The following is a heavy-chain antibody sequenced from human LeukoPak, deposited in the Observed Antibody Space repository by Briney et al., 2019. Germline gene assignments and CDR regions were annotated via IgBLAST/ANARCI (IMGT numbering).Heavy chain of an antibody. CDR1: GFTFSSYS. V-gene: IGHV3-23*01. Sequence: GGSLRLSCAASGFTFSSYSMTWFRQIPGKGLESVSVISASGGTTDYADSLRGRFTISRDNSMTTLYLQMNSLRVEDTAIYYCAKCSLTCYRGSFDIWGQGTTVTVSS. J-gene: IGHJ3*02. CDR3: AKCSLTCYRGSFDI. D-gene: IGHD2-2*02. CDR2: ISASGGTT.